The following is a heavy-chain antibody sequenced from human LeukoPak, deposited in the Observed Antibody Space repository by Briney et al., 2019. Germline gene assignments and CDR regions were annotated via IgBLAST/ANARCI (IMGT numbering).Heavy chain of an antibody. Sequence: GGSLRLSCAASGFTFSSYWMSWVRQAPGKGLEWVANIKQDGSEKYYVDSVKGRFTISRDNARNSLYLRMNSLRAEDTAVYYCARGRRDCGDYFCYYWGQGTLVTVSS. CDR3: ARGRRDCGDYFCYY. J-gene: IGHJ4*02. CDR1: GFTFSSYW. CDR2: IKQDGSEK. V-gene: IGHV3-7*01. D-gene: IGHD4-17*01.